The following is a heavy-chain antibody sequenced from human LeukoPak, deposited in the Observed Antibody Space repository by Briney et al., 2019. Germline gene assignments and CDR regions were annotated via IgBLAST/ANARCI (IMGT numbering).Heavy chain of an antibody. CDR3: ARGVTYYYYYMDV. CDR1: GGSISSYY. J-gene: IGHJ6*03. CDR2: IYYSGST. D-gene: IGHD4-23*01. V-gene: IGHV4-59*01. Sequence: SETLSLTCTVSGGSISSYYWSWIRQPPGKGLEWIGYIYYSGSTNYNPSLKSRVTISVDTSKNQFSLKLSSVTAADTAVYYCARGVTYYYYYMDVWGKGTTVTVSS.